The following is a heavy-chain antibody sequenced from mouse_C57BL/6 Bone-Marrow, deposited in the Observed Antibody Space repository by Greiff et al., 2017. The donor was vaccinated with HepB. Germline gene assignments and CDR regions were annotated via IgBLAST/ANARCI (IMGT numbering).Heavy chain of an antibody. J-gene: IGHJ4*01. CDR1: GFSLTSYA. V-gene: IGHV2-9-1*01. D-gene: IGHD1-1*01. CDR2: IWTGGGT. CDR3: ARNRGDYYGSSYYAMDY. Sequence: VHLVESGPGLVAPSQSLSITCTVSGFSLTSYAISWVRQPPGKGLEWLGVIWTGGGTNYNSALKSRLSISKDNSKSQVFLKMNSLQTDDTARYYCARNRGDYYGSSYYAMDYWGQGTSVTVSS.